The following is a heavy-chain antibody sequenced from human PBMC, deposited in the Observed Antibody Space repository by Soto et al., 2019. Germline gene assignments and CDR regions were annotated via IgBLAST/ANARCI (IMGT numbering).Heavy chain of an antibody. V-gene: IGHV4-61*01. CDR1: GGSVSSGSYY. CDR2: INHSGST. CDR3: ARGRYCTNGVCYVGYYYYYGMDV. J-gene: IGHJ6*02. Sequence: SETLSLTCTVSGGSVSSGSYYWSWIRQPPGKGLEWIGEINHSGSTNYNPSLKSRVTISVDTSKNQFSLKLSSVTAADTAVYYCARGRYCTNGVCYVGYYYYYGMDVWGQGTTVTVSS. D-gene: IGHD2-8*01.